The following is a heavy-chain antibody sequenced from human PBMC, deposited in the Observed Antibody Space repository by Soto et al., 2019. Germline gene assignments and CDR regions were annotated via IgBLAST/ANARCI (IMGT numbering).Heavy chain of an antibody. CDR3: ARDSYSSSWYYYDYGMDV. J-gene: IGHJ6*02. V-gene: IGHV3-21*01. CDR2: ISSSSSYI. D-gene: IGHD6-13*01. Sequence: EVQLVESGGGLVKPGGSLRLSCAASGFTFSSYSMNWVRQAPGKGLEWVSSISSSSSYIYYADSVKGRFTISRDNAKNSLYLQMTSLRAEDTAVYYCARDSYSSSWYYYDYGMDVWGQGTTVTVSS. CDR1: GFTFSSYS.